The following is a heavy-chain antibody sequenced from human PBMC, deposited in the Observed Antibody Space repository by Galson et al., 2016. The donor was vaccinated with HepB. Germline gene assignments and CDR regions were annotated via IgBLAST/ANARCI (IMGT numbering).Heavy chain of an antibody. CDR1: GFTFSNYA. CDR2: ITGSGGNT. Sequence: SLRLSCAASGFTFSNYAMCWVRQAPGKGLEWVSGITGSGGNTYYADSVKGRFTISRDKSKNTVDLQVYSLRAEDTALYYCAKTFGNGIYALDVWGQGTTVTVSS. D-gene: IGHD3-10*01. CDR3: AKTFGNGIYALDV. V-gene: IGHV3-23*01. J-gene: IGHJ6*02.